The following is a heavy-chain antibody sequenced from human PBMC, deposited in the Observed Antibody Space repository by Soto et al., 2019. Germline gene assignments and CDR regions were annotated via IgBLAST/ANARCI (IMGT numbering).Heavy chain of an antibody. CDR2: IFYSGSA. CDR1: GGSISSSSYY. CDR3: AGRTSLTSVEIFSGGLSGHNWVDP. V-gene: IGHV4-39*01. D-gene: IGHD3-3*01. J-gene: IGHJ5*01. Sequence: PSETLSLTCTVPGGSISSSSYYWAWIRQPPGKGLEWIGSIFYSGSAYYNPSLKSRVTMSVDTSQNQFSLKLSSVTAADTAVYYCAGRTSLTSVEIFSGGLSGHNWVDPWGRGTLVTVSS.